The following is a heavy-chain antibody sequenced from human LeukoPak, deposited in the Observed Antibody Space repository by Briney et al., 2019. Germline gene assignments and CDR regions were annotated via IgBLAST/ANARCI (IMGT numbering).Heavy chain of an antibody. V-gene: IGHV3-64*01. D-gene: IGHD3-9*01. CDR2: ISSNGGST. Sequence: GGSLRLSCAASGFTFSSYAMHWVRQAPGKGLEYVSAISSNGGSTYYANSVKGRLTISRDNSKNTLYLQMGSLRAEDMAVYYCARGSQLRYFDWVTDYWGQGTLVTVSS. CDR1: GFTFSSYA. CDR3: ARGSQLRYFDWVTDY. J-gene: IGHJ4*02.